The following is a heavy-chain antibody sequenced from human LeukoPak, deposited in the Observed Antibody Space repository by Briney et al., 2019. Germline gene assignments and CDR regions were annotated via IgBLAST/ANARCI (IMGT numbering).Heavy chain of an antibody. CDR2: IRSSSET. J-gene: IGHJ5*02. V-gene: IGHV3-48*01. Sequence: GGSLRLSCAASGFIFSQYSVNWVRQAPGKGLEWVSHIRSSSETFYADSVKGRFTISRDNARNSLYLQMNNLRGEDTAIYYCARDAGNSGYGCDLWGQGTLVTVSS. D-gene: IGHD5-12*01. CDR3: ARDAGNSGYGCDL. CDR1: GFIFSQYS.